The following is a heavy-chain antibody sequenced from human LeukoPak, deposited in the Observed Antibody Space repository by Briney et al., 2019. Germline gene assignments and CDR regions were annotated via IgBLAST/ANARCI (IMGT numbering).Heavy chain of an antibody. CDR3: ARTKRYCSGGSCENPGVFDY. CDR1: DGSISSGGYS. J-gene: IGHJ4*02. CDR2: IYHSGST. Sequence: PSETLSLTCAVSDGSISSGGYSWSWIRQPPGKGLEWIGYIYHSGSTYYNPSLKSRVTISVDRSKNQFSLKLSSVTAADTAVYYCARTKRYCSGGSCENPGVFDYWGQGTLVTVSS. V-gene: IGHV4-30-2*01. D-gene: IGHD2-15*01.